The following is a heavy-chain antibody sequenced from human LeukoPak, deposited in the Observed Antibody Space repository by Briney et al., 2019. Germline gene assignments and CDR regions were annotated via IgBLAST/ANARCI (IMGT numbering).Heavy chain of an antibody. D-gene: IGHD6-13*01. Sequence: PGGSLRLSCAASGFTFSSYGMHWVRQAPGKGLEWVAVISYDGRNKYYADSVKGRFTISRDNFKNTLYLQMNSLRTEDTAVYYCASHWAKQVVPDYWGQGTLVTVSS. CDR3: ASHWAKQVVPDY. V-gene: IGHV3-30*03. J-gene: IGHJ4*02. CDR1: GFTFSSYG. CDR2: ISYDGRNK.